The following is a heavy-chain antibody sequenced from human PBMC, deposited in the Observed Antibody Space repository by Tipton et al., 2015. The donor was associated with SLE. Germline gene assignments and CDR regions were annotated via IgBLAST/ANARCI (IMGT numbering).Heavy chain of an antibody. D-gene: IGHD2-15*01. CDR1: GGSISTSSSS. J-gene: IGHJ4*02. Sequence: TLSLTCSVSGGSISTSSSSWGWIRQPPGKGLEWIGNVYYSGTTNYNPSLKSRVTLSVDTSKSQFSLRLTSVTVADTALYYCARGFCSGGSCSWEPIFDLWGQGTQVTVSS. CDR2: VYYSGTT. CDR3: ARGFCSGGSCSWEPIFDL. V-gene: IGHV4-39*07.